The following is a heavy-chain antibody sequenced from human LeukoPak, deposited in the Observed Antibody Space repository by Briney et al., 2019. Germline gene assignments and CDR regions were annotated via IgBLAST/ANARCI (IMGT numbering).Heavy chain of an antibody. J-gene: IGHJ3*02. Sequence: GGSLRLSCAASGFTFSSYAMSWVRQAPGKGLEWVSAISGSGGSTYYADSVKGRFTISRDNSKNTLYLQMNSLRAEDTAVYYCAKELSITMIVVVIGLNAFDIWGQGTMVTVSS. V-gene: IGHV3-23*01. CDR1: GFTFSSYA. CDR3: AKELSITMIVVVIGLNAFDI. CDR2: ISGSGGST. D-gene: IGHD3-22*01.